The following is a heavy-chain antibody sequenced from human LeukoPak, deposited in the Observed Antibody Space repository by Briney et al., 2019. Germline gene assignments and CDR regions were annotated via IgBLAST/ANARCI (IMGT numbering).Heavy chain of an antibody. V-gene: IGHV4-34*01. CDR2: IYYSGST. CDR3: ARYIVSYPHDAFDI. Sequence: TSSETLSLTCAVYGGSFSGYYWGWIRQPPGKGLEWIGSIYYSGSTYYNPSLKSRVTISVDTSKNQFSLKLSSVTAADTAFYYCARYIVSYPHDAFDIWGQGTMVTASS. D-gene: IGHD1-26*01. CDR1: GGSFSGYY. J-gene: IGHJ3*02.